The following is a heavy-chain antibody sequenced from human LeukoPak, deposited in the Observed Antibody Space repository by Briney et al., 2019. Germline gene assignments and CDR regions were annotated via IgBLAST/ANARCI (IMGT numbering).Heavy chain of an antibody. CDR1: GYTFTSYG. J-gene: IGHJ4*02. CDR2: ISAYNGNT. V-gene: IGHV1-18*01. CDR3: ARGAGYDFWSGYVPHYFDY. D-gene: IGHD3-3*01. Sequence: AASVKVSCKASGYTFTSYGISWVRQAPGQGLEWMGWISAYNGNTNYAQKLQGRVTMTTDTSTSTAYMELRSLRSDDTAVYYCARGAGYDFWSGYVPHYFDYWGRGTLVTVSS.